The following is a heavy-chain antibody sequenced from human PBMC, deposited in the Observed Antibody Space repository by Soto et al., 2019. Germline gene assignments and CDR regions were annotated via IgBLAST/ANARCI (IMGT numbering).Heavy chain of an antibody. CDR2: ISGSGSII. CDR3: VRRARHILPPAYRKWGIYFDF. Sequence: PGGSLRLSCETSGFTFTNFDLSWVRQAPGKGLEWVALISGSGSIIYYTDSVKGRFTISKDDARTSLFLQRDTLRPEDTAVYYCVRRARHILPPAYRKWGIYFDFWGQGTLVTVSS. V-gene: IGHV3-48*03. CDR1: GFTFTNFD. D-gene: IGHD3-16*01. J-gene: IGHJ4*02.